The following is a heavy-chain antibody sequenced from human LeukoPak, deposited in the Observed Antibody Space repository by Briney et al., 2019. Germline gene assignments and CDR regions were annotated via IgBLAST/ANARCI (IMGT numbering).Heavy chain of an antibody. J-gene: IGHJ6*02. Sequence: PGGSLRLSCAASGFTFSSYWMHWVRQAPGKGLVWVSRINSDGSSTSYADSVKGRFTISRDNAKNTLYLQMNSLRAEDTAVYYCARGAGGAMTHYYYGMDVWGQGTTVTVSS. D-gene: IGHD1-26*01. CDR3: ARGAGGAMTHYYYGMDV. V-gene: IGHV3-74*01. CDR2: INSDGSST. CDR1: GFTFSSYW.